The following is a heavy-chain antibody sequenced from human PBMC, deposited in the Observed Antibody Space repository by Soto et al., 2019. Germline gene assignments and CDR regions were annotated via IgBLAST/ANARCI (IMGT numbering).Heavy chain of an antibody. CDR1: GFTFSSYA. Sequence: PGGSLRLSCAASGFTFSSYAMSWVRQAPGKGLEWVSAISGSGGSTYYADSVKGRFTISRDNSKNTLYLQMNSLRAEDTAVYYCAKVRRYSSSFGGFDYWGQGTLVTVSS. V-gene: IGHV3-23*01. CDR3: AKVRRYSSSFGGFDY. D-gene: IGHD6-6*01. J-gene: IGHJ4*02. CDR2: ISGSGGST.